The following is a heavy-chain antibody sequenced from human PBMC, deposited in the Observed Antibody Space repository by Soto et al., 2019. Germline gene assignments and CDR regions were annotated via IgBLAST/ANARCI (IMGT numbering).Heavy chain of an antibody. CDR1: GFTFSSYG. V-gene: IGHV3-30*03. CDR3: AEGNDYGDYGDY. D-gene: IGHD4-17*01. J-gene: IGHJ4*02. CDR2: ISYDGSNK. Sequence: QVQLVESGGGVVQPGRSLRLSCAASGFTFSSYGMHWVRQAPGKGLEWVAVISYDGSNKYYADSVKGRFTISRDNSKNTLYLQMNSLRAEDTAVYYCAEGNDYGDYGDYWGQGTLVTVSS.